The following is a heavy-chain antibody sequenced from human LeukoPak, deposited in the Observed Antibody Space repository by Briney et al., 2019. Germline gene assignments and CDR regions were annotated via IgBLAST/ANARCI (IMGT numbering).Heavy chain of an antibody. V-gene: IGHV4-39*07. CDR2: IYYSGST. Sequence: SETLSLTCTVSGGSIISSSYYWDWIRQPPGKGLEWIGSIYYSGSTNYNPSLKSRVTISGDTSKNQFSLKLSSVTAADTAVYYCARDPSGSYGWYFDLWGRGTLVTVSS. J-gene: IGHJ2*01. D-gene: IGHD1-26*01. CDR3: ARDPSGSYGWYFDL. CDR1: GGSIISSSYY.